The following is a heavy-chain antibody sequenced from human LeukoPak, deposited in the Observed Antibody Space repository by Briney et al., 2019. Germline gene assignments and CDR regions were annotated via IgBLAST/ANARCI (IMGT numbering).Heavy chain of an antibody. CDR1: GFTFSNAW. D-gene: IGHD6-19*01. Sequence: GGSLRLSCAASGFTFSNAWMSWVRQAPGKGLEWVGRINTKTDGGTTDYAAPVKGRFTISRDDSKNTLYLQLNSLLTEDTAVYYCTTGGILVAGRGRNWFDPWGQGTLVTVSS. J-gene: IGHJ5*02. CDR2: INTKTDGGTT. V-gene: IGHV3-15*01. CDR3: TTGGILVAGRGRNWFDP.